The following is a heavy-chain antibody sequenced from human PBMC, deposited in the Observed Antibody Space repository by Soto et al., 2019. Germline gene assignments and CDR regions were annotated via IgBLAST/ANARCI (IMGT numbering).Heavy chain of an antibody. J-gene: IGHJ6*02. V-gene: IGHV3-30*18. CDR1: GFTCSSYG. Sequence: GGSLRLSCAASGFTCSSYGMHWCRQAPGKGLEWVAVISYDGSNKYYADSVKGRFTISRDNSKNTLYLQMNSLRAEDTAVYYCAKDLTYYDFWSGYYSPYYGMDVWGQGTTVTV. CDR2: ISYDGSNK. CDR3: AKDLTYYDFWSGYYSPYYGMDV. D-gene: IGHD3-3*01.